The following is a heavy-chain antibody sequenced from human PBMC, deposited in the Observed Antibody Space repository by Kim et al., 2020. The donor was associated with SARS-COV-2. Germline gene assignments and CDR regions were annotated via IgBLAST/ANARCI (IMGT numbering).Heavy chain of an antibody. J-gene: IGHJ4*02. CDR2: ISYDGSNK. Sequence: GGSLRLSCAASGFTFSSYAMHWVRQAPGKGLEWVAVISYDGSNKYYADSVKGRFTISRDNSKNTLYLQMNSLRAEDTAVYYCARAHLLYGGNSQFDYWGQGTLVTVSS. D-gene: IGHD4-17*01. CDR1: GFTFSSYA. CDR3: ARAHLLYGGNSQFDY. V-gene: IGHV3-30-3*01.